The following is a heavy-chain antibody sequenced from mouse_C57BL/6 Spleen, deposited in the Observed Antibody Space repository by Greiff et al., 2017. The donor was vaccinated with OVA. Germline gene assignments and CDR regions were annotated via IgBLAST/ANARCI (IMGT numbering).Heavy chain of an antibody. CDR2: ISSGGDYI. D-gene: IGHD1-1*01. V-gene: IGHV5-9-1*02. CDR1: GFTFSSYA. CDR3: TRDRDYGSSYDWYFDV. J-gene: IGHJ1*03. Sequence: EVKLQESGEGLVKPGGSLKLSCAASGFTFSSYAMSWVRQTPEKRLEWVAYISSGGDYIYYADTVKGRFTISRDNARNTLYLQMSSLKSEDTAMYYCTRDRDYGSSYDWYFDVWGTGTTVTVSS.